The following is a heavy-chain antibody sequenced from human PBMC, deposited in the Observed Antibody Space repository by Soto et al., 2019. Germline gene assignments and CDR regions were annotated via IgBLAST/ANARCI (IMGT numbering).Heavy chain of an antibody. D-gene: IGHD3-3*01. CDR1: GFTFSSYS. V-gene: IGHV3-21*01. CDR2: ISSSSSYM. CDR3: ASSGDFWSGYPAPLYYYYGMDV. J-gene: IGHJ6*02. Sequence: LRLSCAASGFTFSSYSMNWVRQAPGKGLEWVSSISSSSSYMYYADSVKGRFTISRDNAKNSLYLQMNSLRAEDTAVYYCASSGDFWSGYPAPLYYYYGMDVWGQGTTVTVSS.